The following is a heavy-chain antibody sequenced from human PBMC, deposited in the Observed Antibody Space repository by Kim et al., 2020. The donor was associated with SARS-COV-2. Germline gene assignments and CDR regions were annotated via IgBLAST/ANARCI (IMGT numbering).Heavy chain of an antibody. J-gene: IGHJ6*02. V-gene: IGHV3-15*01. CDR2: IKRNADGGTT. D-gene: IGHD3-3*01. CDR3: TTDDVWSGWPVAV. CDR1: GFTFSETW. Sequence: GGSLRLSCAASGFTFSETWMTWVRQPPGRGLEWVARIKRNADGGTTDYSAPVRGRFIISRDDSTDTLSLQMNRLIIEDTAVYYCTTDDVWSGWPVAVWG.